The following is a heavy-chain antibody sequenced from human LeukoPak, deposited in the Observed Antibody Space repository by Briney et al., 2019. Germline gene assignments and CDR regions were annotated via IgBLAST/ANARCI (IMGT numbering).Heavy chain of an antibody. Sequence: SETLSLTCTVSGDSISSYYWSWIRQPPGKGLEWIGYIYYSGSTNYNPSLKSRVTISVDTSKNQFSLKLSSVIAADTAVYYCARQSPYSSSFDYWGQGTLVTVSS. CDR2: IYYSGST. D-gene: IGHD6-13*01. CDR3: ARQSPYSSSFDY. CDR1: GDSISSYY. J-gene: IGHJ4*02. V-gene: IGHV4-59*01.